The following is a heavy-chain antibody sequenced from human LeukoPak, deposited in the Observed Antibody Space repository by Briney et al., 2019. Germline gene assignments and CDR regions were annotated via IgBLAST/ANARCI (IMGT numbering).Heavy chain of an antibody. D-gene: IGHD6-19*01. CDR3: ARAYSSGWYMPDY. V-gene: IGHV4-61*01. CDR2: IYYSGST. J-gene: IGHJ4*02. Sequence: SETLSLTCTVSGGSVSSGSYYWSWIRQPPGKGLEWIGYIYYSGSTNYNPSLKSRVTISVDTSKNQFSLKLSSVTAADTAVYYCARAYSSGWYMPDYWGQGTLVTVSS. CDR1: GGSVSSGSYY.